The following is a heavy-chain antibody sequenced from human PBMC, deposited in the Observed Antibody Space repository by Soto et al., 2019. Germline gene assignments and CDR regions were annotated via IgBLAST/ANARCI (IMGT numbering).Heavy chain of an antibody. Sequence: QVQLVESGGGVVQPGRSLRLSCAASGLTFSTYAMHCVRQAPGKGLGWVAVISYDVSNKYYADSVKGRFTISRDNYKNTLYLQMNSLRAEDTAVYYCAGQGDAFDIWGQGTMVTVSS. CDR3: AGQGDAFDI. V-gene: IGHV3-30-3*01. CDR2: ISYDVSNK. J-gene: IGHJ3*02. CDR1: GLTFSTYA.